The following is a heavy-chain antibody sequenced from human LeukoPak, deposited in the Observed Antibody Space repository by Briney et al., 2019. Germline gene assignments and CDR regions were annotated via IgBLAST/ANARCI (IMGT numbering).Heavy chain of an antibody. D-gene: IGHD5-18*01. J-gene: IGHJ6*02. Sequence: ASVKVSCKTSGDTFSSYGINWVRQATGQGLEWMGWMNPNSGNTGYAQKFQGRVTMTRNTSISTAYMELSSLRSEDTAVYYCARDRVEWIRHSGGYYYYYYGMDVWGQGTTVTVSS. CDR3: ARDRVEWIRHSGGYYYYYYGMDV. CDR2: MNPNSGNT. CDR1: GDTFSSYG. V-gene: IGHV1-8*01.